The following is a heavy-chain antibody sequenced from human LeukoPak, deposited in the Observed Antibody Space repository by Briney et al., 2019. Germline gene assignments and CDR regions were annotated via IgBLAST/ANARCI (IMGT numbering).Heavy chain of an antibody. CDR1: GFTFSTYW. J-gene: IGHJ5*02. Sequence: PGGSLRLSCAASGFTFSTYWMHWVRQAPGKGLVWVSRISSDGSSTNYADPVKGRFTISRDNAKNSLYLQMYSLRAEDTAVYYCARDSYYYDSSGPQAWGQGTLVTVSS. V-gene: IGHV3-74*01. CDR3: ARDSYYYDSSGPQA. D-gene: IGHD3-22*01. CDR2: ISSDGSST.